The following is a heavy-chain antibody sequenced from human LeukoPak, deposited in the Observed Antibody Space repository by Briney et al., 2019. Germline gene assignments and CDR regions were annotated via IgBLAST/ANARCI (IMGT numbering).Heavy chain of an antibody. CDR2: IYYSGST. CDR3: ASKRWLRS. V-gene: IGHV4-59*08. J-gene: IGHJ4*02. D-gene: IGHD5-12*01. Sequence: SETLSLTSTDPLGSLRSYNWSCIPPPPGKGLEWIGYIYYSGSTNYNPSLKSRVTISVDTSKNQFSLKLSSVTAADTAVYYCASKRWLRSWGQGTLVTVSS. CDR1: LGSLRSYN.